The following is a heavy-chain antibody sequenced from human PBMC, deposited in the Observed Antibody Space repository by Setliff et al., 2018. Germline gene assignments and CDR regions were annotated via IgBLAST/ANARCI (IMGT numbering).Heavy chain of an antibody. CDR2: INTKTGDP. D-gene: IGHD4-17*01. CDR3: ASADHLVTTTFDY. CDR1: GYSLSNYV. Sequence: APVKVSCKASGYSLSNYVMNWVRQAPGQGLEWMGWINTKTGDPTYAQGYTGSFAFSLDTSDSATYLDISNLKAEDTATYYGASADHLVTTTFDYWGQGTLVTVSS. J-gene: IGHJ4*01. V-gene: IGHV7-4-1*02.